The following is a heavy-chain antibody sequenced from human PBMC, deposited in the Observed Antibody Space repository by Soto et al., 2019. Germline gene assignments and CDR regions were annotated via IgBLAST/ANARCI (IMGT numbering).Heavy chain of an antibody. J-gene: IGHJ6*03. V-gene: IGHV3-21*01. Sequence: GGSLRLSCAASGFTFSSYSMNWVRQAPGKGLEWVSSITSSSSYIYYADSVKGRFTISRDNAKNSLYLQMNSLRAEDTAVYYCARAKSSSWGGYYYYYYMDVWGKGTTVTVSS. CDR3: ARAKSSSWGGYYYYYYMDV. CDR1: GFTFSSYS. D-gene: IGHD6-13*01. CDR2: ITSSSSYI.